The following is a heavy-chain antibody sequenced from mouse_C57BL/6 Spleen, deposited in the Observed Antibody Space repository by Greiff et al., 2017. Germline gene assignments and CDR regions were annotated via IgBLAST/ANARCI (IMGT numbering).Heavy chain of an antibody. D-gene: IGHD4-1*01. Sequence: VQLQQSGAELVRPGTSVKVSCKASGYAFTNYLIVWVKQRPGQGLEWIGVINPGSGGTNYNEKFKGKATLTADKSSSTAYMQLSSLTSEDSAVYFCAREGGTGLFDYWGQGTTLTVSS. CDR2: INPGSGGT. CDR1: GYAFTNYL. J-gene: IGHJ2*01. CDR3: AREGGTGLFDY. V-gene: IGHV1-54*01.